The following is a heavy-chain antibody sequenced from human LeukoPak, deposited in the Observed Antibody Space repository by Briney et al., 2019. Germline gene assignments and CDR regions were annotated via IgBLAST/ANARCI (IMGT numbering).Heavy chain of an antibody. D-gene: IGHD3-9*01. J-gene: IGHJ4*02. Sequence: PSETLSLTCTVSGGSISSYYWSWIRQPPGKGLEWFGYIYYSGSTNYNPSLKSRVTISVDTSKNQFSLKLSSVTAADTAVYYCARGHDILTGYYQFDYWGQGTLVTVSS. CDR2: IYYSGST. CDR1: GGSISSYY. CDR3: ARGHDILTGYYQFDY. V-gene: IGHV4-59*01.